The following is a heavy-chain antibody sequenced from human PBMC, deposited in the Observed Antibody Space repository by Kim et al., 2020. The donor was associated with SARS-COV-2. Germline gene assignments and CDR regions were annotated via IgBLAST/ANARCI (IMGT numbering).Heavy chain of an antibody. CDR2: VYHTGSS. Sequence: SETLSLTCTVSGDSISNTHCWTWVRQPPGKGLEWIGQVYHTGSSSYNPSFKSRVTISVDKTKNQFSLRLTSVTAADTAVYFCAGAGASETHLTKNCYLDV. D-gene: IGHD4-17*01. CDR1: GDSISNTHC. J-gene: IGHJ6*03. CDR3: AGAGASETHLTKNCYLDV. V-gene: IGHV4-4*02.